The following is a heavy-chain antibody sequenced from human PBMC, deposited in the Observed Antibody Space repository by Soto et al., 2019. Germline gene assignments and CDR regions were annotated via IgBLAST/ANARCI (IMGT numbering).Heavy chain of an antibody. CDR1: GLSLSSYA. D-gene: IGHD2-21*02. Sequence: GSLRPCCAASGLSLSSYAIHWVRQAPDKGLEWVAVVSYDGSNESYADSVKGRFTISRDNSKNTLYLQMNRLRAEDTAVYNCARESRAYCGGDCYYIYFDYWGLGTLVTVSS. J-gene: IGHJ4*02. V-gene: IGHV3-30-3*01. CDR3: ARESRAYCGGDCYYIYFDY. CDR2: VSYDGSNE.